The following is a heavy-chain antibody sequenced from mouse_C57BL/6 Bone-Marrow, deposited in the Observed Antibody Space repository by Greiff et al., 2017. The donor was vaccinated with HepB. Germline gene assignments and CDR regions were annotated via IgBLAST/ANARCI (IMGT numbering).Heavy chain of an antibody. CDR2: IDPSDSYT. CDR3: ARSGASGTGAMDY. D-gene: IGHD2-14*01. Sequence: QVQLQQSGAELVKPGASVKLSCKASGYTFTSYWMQWVKQRPGQGLEWIGEIDPSDSYTNYNQKFKGKATLTVDTSSSTAYMQLSSLTSEDSAVYYCARSGASGTGAMDYWGQGTSVTVSS. CDR1: GYTFTSYW. V-gene: IGHV1-50*01. J-gene: IGHJ4*01.